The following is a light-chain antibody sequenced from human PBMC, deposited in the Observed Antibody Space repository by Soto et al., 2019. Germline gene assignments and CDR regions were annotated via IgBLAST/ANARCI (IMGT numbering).Light chain of an antibody. CDR1: SSNIGAGYD. CDR2: GNS. J-gene: IGLJ2*01. V-gene: IGLV1-40*01. CDR3: QSYDTSLRGV. Sequence: QSVLTQPPSVSGAPGQRVTISCTGSSSNIGAGYDVHWYRHLPGTAPKLLIYGNSNRPSGVPDRFSGSKAGTSASLAITGLQAEDEADYCCQSYDTSLRGVFGGGTKLTVL.